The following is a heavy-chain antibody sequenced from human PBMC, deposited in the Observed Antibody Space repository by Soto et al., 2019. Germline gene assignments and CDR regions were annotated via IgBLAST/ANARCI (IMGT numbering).Heavy chain of an antibody. CDR2: ISYDGSNK. CDR1: GFTFSSYG. V-gene: IGHV3-30*18. CDR3: AKGTYYYDSSGYFGFDY. D-gene: IGHD3-22*01. Sequence: QVPLVESGGGVVQPGRSLRLSCAASGFTFSSYGMHWVRQAPGKGLEGVAVISYDGSNKYYADSVKGRFTISRHNSKNTLYLQMNSLRAEDTAVYYCAKGTYYYDSSGYFGFDYWGQGTLVTVSS. J-gene: IGHJ4*02.